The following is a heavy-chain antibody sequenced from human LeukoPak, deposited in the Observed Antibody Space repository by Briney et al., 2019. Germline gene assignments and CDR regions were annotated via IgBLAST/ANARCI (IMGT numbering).Heavy chain of an antibody. J-gene: IGHJ6*04. CDR1: GGSISSGGYY. CDR2: IYYSGST. Sequence: SQTLSLTCTVSGGSISSGGYYWSWIRQHPGKGLEWIGYIYYSGSTYYNPSLKSRVTISVDTSKNQFSLKLRSVTAADTAVYYCARSPIVPAAIDGMDVWGKGTTVTVSS. V-gene: IGHV4-31*03. CDR3: ARSPIVPAAIDGMDV. D-gene: IGHD2-2*01.